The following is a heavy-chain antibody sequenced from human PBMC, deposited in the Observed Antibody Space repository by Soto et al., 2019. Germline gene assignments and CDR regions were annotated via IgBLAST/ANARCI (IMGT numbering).Heavy chain of an antibody. CDR3: ARMYYYDSSGHFDY. D-gene: IGHD3-22*01. CDR2: IYYSGST. V-gene: IGHV4-31*03. CDR1: GGSISSGGYY. J-gene: IGHJ4*02. Sequence: QVQLQESGPGLVKPSQTLSLTCTVSGGSISSGGYYWSWIRQHPGKGLEWIGYIYYSGSTYYNPSLKRRVAXXVXTSXNQCSLKLSSVTAADTAVYYCARMYYYDSSGHFDYWGQGTLVTVSS.